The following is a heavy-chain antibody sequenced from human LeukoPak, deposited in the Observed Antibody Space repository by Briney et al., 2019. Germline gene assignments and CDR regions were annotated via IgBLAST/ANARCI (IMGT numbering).Heavy chain of an antibody. CDR3: ARWYGNSFDY. CDR1: GFTFSSYA. D-gene: IGHD4-23*01. Sequence: GGSLRLSCAASGFTFSSYAMHWVRQAPGKGLEWVAVISYDGSNKYYADSVKGRFTISRDNAKNSLYLQMNSLRAEDTAVYYCARWYGNSFDYWGQGTLVTVSS. V-gene: IGHV3-30-3*01. J-gene: IGHJ4*02. CDR2: ISYDGSNK.